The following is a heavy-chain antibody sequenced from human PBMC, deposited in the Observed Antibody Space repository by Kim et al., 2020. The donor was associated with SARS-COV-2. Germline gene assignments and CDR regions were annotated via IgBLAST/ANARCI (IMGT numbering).Heavy chain of an antibody. J-gene: IGHJ4*02. D-gene: IGHD7-27*01. V-gene: IGHV3-9*01. Sequence: DYADSVKGRFTISRDNAKNSLYLQMNSLRTEDTALYYCAKTGIGGLYYFDYWGQGTLVTVSS. CDR3: AKTGIGGLYYFDY.